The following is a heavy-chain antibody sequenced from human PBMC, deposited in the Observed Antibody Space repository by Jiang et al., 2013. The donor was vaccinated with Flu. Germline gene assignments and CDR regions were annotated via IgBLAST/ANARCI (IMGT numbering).Heavy chain of an antibody. Sequence: SLTCTVSGGSISSYYWSWIRQPPGKGLEWIGYIYYSGSTNYNPSLKSRVTISVDTSKNQFSLKLSSVTAADTAVYYCARTPYGDYGNFDYWGQGTLVTVSS. CDR1: GGSISSYY. J-gene: IGHJ4*02. V-gene: IGHV4-59*08. CDR3: ARTPYGDYGNFDY. D-gene: IGHD4-17*01. CDR2: IYYSGST.